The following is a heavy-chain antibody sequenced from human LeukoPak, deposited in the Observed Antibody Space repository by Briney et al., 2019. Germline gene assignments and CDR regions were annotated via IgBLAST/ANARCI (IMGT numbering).Heavy chain of an antibody. V-gene: IGHV4-34*01. D-gene: IGHD6-13*01. CDR1: GGSFSGYY. CDR3: ARDRYSSSWYAKGGYFQH. J-gene: IGHJ1*01. CDR2: INHSGST. Sequence: PSETLSLTCAVYGGSFSGYYRSWIRQPPGKGLEWIGEINHSGSTNYNPSLKSRVTISVDTFKNQFSLKLSSVTAADTAVYYCARDRYSSSWYAKGGYFQHWGQGTLVTVSS.